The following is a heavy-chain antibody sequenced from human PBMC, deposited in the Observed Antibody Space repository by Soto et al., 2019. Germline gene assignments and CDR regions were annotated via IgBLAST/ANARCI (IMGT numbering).Heavy chain of an antibody. CDR2: INAGNGNI. J-gene: IGHJ4*02. CDR1: GYTFTSSA. V-gene: IGHV1-3*01. CDR3: AGDGAVAGDSNFDY. Sequence: ASVKVCCKASGYTFTSSAIHWVRQAPGQGLEWMGWINAGNGNIKHSQKFQHRVTITRDTSASTAYMELSSLRLEDTAVYYCAGDGAVAGDSNFDYWGQGTLVTVS. D-gene: IGHD6-19*01.